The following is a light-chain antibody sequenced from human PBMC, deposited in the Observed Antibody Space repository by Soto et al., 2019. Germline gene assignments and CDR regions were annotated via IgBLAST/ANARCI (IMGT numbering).Light chain of an antibody. V-gene: IGLV2-11*01. J-gene: IGLJ1*01. CDR2: DVS. Sequence: QSVLTQPRSVSGSPVQSVTISCTGTSSDVGGYNYVSWYQQHPGKAPKLMIYDVSKRPSGVPDRFSGPKSGNTASLTISGLQAEDEADYYCCSYAGSYTYVFGTGTKVTVL. CDR3: CSYAGSYTYV. CDR1: SSDVGGYNY.